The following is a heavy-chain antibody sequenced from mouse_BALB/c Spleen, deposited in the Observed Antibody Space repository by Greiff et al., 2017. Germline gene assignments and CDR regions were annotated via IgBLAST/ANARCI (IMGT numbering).Heavy chain of an antibody. V-gene: IGHV5-4*02. CDR2: ISDGGSYT. CDR1: GFTFSDYY. D-gene: IGHD1-1*01. J-gene: IGHJ1*01. Sequence: EVKLMESGGGLVKPGGSLKLSCAASGFTFSDYYMYWVRQTPEKRLEWVATISDGGSYTYYPDSVKGRFTISRDNAKNNLYLQMSSLKSEDTAMYYCARYYYGSSRPYWYFDVWGAGTTVTVSS. CDR3: ARYYYGSSRPYWYFDV.